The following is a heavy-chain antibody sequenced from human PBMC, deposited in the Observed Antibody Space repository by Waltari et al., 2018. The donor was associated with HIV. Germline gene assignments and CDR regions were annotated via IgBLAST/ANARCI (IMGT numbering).Heavy chain of an antibody. CDR2: INTNTGNP. CDR3: ARYREVITVIAAPDL. V-gene: IGHV7-4-1*02. CDR1: GYSFTSYG. J-gene: IGHJ3*01. D-gene: IGHD6-25*01. Sequence: QVQLVQSGSELKKPGASVKVSCTASGYSFTSYGINWVRQAPGQGLEWMGWINTNTGNPTDAKGFTGRFVFSLDTSVTTAYLQIRTLKAEDTALYYCARYREVITVIAAPDLWGQGTMVTVSS.